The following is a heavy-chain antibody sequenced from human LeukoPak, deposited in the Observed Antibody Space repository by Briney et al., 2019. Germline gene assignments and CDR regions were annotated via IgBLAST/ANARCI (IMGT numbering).Heavy chain of an antibody. CDR3: ARDRLGGGYFDY. Sequence: PSETLSLTCTVSGGSISSSSYYWGWIRQPPGKGLEWIGSIYYSGSTYYNPSLKSRVTISVDTSKNQFSLKLSSVTAADTAVYYCARDRLGGGYFDYWGQGTLVTVSS. CDR2: IYYSGST. CDR1: GGSISSSSYY. J-gene: IGHJ4*02. V-gene: IGHV4-39*07. D-gene: IGHD1-26*01.